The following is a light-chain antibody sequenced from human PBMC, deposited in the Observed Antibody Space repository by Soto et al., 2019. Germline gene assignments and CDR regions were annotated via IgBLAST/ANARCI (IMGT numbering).Light chain of an antibody. V-gene: IGLV2-14*01. CDR2: DVS. CDR1: SSDIGDYNY. CDR3: SSSTTTTSLVV. Sequence: QSALTQPASVSGSPGQSITISCTGTSSDIGDYNYVSWYQPYPGKVPKLVIYDVSHRPSGVSNRFSGSKSGNTASLTISGLQAEDEADYYCSSSTTTTSLVVFGGGTKVTVL. J-gene: IGLJ3*02.